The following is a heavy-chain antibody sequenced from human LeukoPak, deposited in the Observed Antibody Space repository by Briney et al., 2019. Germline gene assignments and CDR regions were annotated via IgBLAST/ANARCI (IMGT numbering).Heavy chain of an antibody. J-gene: IGHJ3*02. CDR1: GGTFSSHA. V-gene: IGHV1-69*13. CDR3: AREPLGYCSSTSCPRGAFDI. Sequence: ASVKVSCKASGGTFSSHAISWVRQAPGQGLEWMGGIIPIFGTANYAQKCQGRVTITADESTSTAYMELSSLRSEDTAVYYCAREPLGYCSSTSCPRGAFDIWGQGTMVTVSS. D-gene: IGHD2-2*01. CDR2: IIPIFGTA.